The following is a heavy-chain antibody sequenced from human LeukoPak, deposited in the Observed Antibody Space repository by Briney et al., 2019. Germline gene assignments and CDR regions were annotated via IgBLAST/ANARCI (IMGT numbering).Heavy chain of an antibody. CDR1: GSSINSHY. CDR3: ASRPADSTWFGVFDY. V-gene: IGHV4-59*11. CDR2: VFNGGST. D-gene: IGHD3-10*01. Sequence: PSETLSLTCSVSGSSINSHYWSWIRHSPGKGLEWIGYVFNGGSTNYNPSLKSRVTMSLDTSRDQFSLRLSSVTAADTAIYYCASRPADSTWFGVFDYWSQGTLVTVSS. J-gene: IGHJ4*02.